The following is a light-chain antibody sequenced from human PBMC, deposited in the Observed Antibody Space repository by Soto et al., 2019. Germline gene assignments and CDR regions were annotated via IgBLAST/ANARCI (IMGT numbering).Light chain of an antibody. J-gene: IGKJ1*01. CDR2: DAS. CDR3: QQYNIYYWT. CDR1: QSISSW. V-gene: IGKV1-5*01. Sequence: DIQMTQSPSTLSASVGDRVTITCRASQSISSWLAWYQQKPGKAPKLLIYDASSLESGVPSRFSGSGSGTEFTLTISSLQPDDFATYYCQQYNIYYWTFGQGTKVDI.